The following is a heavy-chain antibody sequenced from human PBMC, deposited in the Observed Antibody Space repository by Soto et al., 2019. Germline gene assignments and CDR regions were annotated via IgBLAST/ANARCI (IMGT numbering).Heavy chain of an antibody. V-gene: IGHV1-2*02. CDR2: INPATGAA. CDR3: ARGGGVGVAGSAAFDM. D-gene: IGHD3-3*01. Sequence: QLHLVQSGAVVKKPGASVTVSCSASGYPVTAYYMHWVRQAPGRGLEWMGGINPATGAAKYTQPSQGRVTMTRDTSTSTLFMELSGLTSEDTAVFYCARGGGVGVAGSAAFDMWGQGTLVTVSS. J-gene: IGHJ3*02. CDR1: GYPVTAYY.